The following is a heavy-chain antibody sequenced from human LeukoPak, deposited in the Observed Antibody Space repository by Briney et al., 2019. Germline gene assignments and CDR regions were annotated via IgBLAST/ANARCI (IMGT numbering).Heavy chain of an antibody. D-gene: IGHD6-19*01. V-gene: IGHV4-34*01. Sequence: SETLSLTCAVYGGSFSGYYWSWIRQPPGKGLEWIGEINHSGSTNYNPSLKSRVTISVDTSKNQFSLKLSSVTAADTAVYYCASGYSSGWCYFDYWGQGTLVTVSS. J-gene: IGHJ4*02. CDR2: INHSGST. CDR1: GGSFSGYY. CDR3: ASGYSSGWCYFDY.